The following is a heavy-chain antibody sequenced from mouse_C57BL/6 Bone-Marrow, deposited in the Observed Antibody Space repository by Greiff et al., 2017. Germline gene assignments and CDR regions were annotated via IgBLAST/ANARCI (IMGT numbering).Heavy chain of an antibody. CDR2: ISNGGGST. V-gene: IGHV5-12*01. D-gene: IGHD2-4*01. Sequence: EVKLVESGGGLVQPGGSLKLSCAASGFTFSDYYMYWVRQTPEKRLEWVAYISNGGGSTYYPDTVKGRFTISRDKAKNTLYLQLSRLKSEDTAMYYCARHDYVGAMDYWGQGTSVTVSS. CDR3: ARHDYVGAMDY. CDR1: GFTFSDYY. J-gene: IGHJ4*01.